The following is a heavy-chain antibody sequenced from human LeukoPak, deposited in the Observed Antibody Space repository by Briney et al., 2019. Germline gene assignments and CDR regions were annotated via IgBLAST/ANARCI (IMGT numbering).Heavy chain of an antibody. CDR2: ISSSGSTI. CDR3: ARDLAERRNS. D-gene: IGHD1-1*01. J-gene: IGHJ4*02. V-gene: IGHV3-48*04. CDR1: GFTFSNYN. Sequence: PGGSLRLSCAASGFTFSNYNMNWVRQAPGKGLEWVSYISSSGSTIYYADSVKGRFTISRDNARNSLFLQMSSLRAEDTAVYFCARDLAERRNSWGQGTLVTVSS.